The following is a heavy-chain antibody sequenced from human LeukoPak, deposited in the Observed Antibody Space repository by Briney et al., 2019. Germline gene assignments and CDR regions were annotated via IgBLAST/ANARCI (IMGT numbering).Heavy chain of an antibody. Sequence: SETLSLTCTVSGGSICGYYWTWIRQSPGKGLEWIGYTYYSGSTNHNPSLKSRVTISVDTSKSQFSLKLSSVTAADTAKYYCARSPRGYCSGGSCYGDALDIWGQGTKVTVSS. D-gene: IGHD2-15*01. CDR3: ARSPRGYCSGGSCYGDALDI. CDR1: GGSICGYY. J-gene: IGHJ3*02. V-gene: IGHV4-59*01. CDR2: TYYSGST.